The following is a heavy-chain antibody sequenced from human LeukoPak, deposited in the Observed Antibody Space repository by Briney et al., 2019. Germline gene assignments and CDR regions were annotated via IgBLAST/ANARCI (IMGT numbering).Heavy chain of an antibody. V-gene: IGHV4-34*01. CDR1: GGSFSGYY. CDR3: ASNKHYYDSSGHYPSSGAGNAFDI. Sequence: SETLSLTCAVYGGSFSGYYWSWIRQPPGKGLEWIGEINHSGSTNYNPSLKSRVTISVDTSKNQFSLKLSSVTAADTAVYYCASNKHYYDSSGHYPSSGAGNAFDIWGQGTMVTVSS. J-gene: IGHJ3*02. D-gene: IGHD3-22*01. CDR2: INHSGST.